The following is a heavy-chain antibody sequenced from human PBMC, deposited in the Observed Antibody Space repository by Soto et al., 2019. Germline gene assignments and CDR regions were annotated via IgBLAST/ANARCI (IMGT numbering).Heavy chain of an antibody. V-gene: IGHV3-15*01. J-gene: IGHJ2*01. CDR1: GFTFSNAW. D-gene: IGHD4-17*01. CDR2: IKSKTDGGTT. Sequence: EVQLVESGGGLVKPGGSLRLSCAASGFTFSNAWMSWVRQAPGKGLEWVGRIKSKTDGGTTDYAAPVKGRFTISRXXSKNTLYLQMNSLKTEDTAVYYCPTAPTDYWYFDLWGRGTLVTVSS. CDR3: PTAPTDYWYFDL.